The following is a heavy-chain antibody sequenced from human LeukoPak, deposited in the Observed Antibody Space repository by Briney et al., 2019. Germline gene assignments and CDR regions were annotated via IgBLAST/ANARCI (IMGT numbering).Heavy chain of an antibody. D-gene: IGHD5-12*01. CDR1: GFTFSSFG. V-gene: IGHV3-33*01. J-gene: IGHJ4*02. Sequence: GRSLRLSCAASGFTFSSFGMHWVRKAPGKGLGWVAVIWYHGNEIHYVDSVKGRFTISRDNFRNTLYLQMDSLRVEDSAIYYCVRGSGGNGYGYWGDNWGQGTLVTVSS. CDR2: IWYHGNEI. CDR3: VRGSGGNGYGYWGDN.